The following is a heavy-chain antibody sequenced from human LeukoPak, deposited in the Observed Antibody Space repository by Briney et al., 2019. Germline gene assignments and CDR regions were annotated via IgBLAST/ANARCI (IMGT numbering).Heavy chain of an antibody. CDR1: GFTFSSYW. V-gene: IGHV3-74*01. CDR3: ARAPSEIGGYYPEYFRH. J-gene: IGHJ1*01. CDR2: IKSDGST. Sequence: GGALRLSCAASGFTFSSYWMHWVRQAPGKGLVWVSRIKSDGSTNYADSVKGRFTISRDNAKNTLSLQMNSLRAEDTGVYYCARAPSEIGGYYPEYFRHWGQGTLVTVSS. D-gene: IGHD3-22*01.